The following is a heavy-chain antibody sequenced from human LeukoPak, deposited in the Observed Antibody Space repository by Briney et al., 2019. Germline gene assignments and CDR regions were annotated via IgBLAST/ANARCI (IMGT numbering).Heavy chain of an antibody. V-gene: IGHV1-46*01. Sequence: ASVKVSCKASGYTFTSYYMHWVRQAPRQGLEWMGIINPSGGSTSYAQKFQGRVAMTRDTSTSTVYMELSSLRSEDTAVYYCAREGGDYYGSGSYYKGFDAYYIWGQGTMVTVSS. D-gene: IGHD3-10*01. J-gene: IGHJ3*02. CDR2: INPSGGST. CDR1: GYTFTSYY. CDR3: AREGGDYYGSGSYYKGFDAYYI.